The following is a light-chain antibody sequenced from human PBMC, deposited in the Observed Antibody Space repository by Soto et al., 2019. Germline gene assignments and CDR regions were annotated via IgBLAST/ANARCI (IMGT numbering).Light chain of an antibody. Sequence: DIQMTQSPSTLSGSVGDRVTITWQASQEISIYLNWYQQKPGKAPKLLIYDAYNLEIGVPSTFSGSGSGTDFSLTINSLQPEDVATYVRQQYNNLPSSGPGTKVDI. J-gene: IGKJ3*01. V-gene: IGKV1-33*01. CDR2: DAY. CDR3: QQYNNLPS. CDR1: QEISIY.